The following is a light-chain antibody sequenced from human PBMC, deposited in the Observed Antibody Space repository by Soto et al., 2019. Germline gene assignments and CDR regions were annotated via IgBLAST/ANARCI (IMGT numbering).Light chain of an antibody. CDR1: QSISSY. CDR3: QQSYNTPLT. Sequence: DIRMTQSPSSLSASVGDRVTITCRASQSISSYLNWYQQKPGKAPKLLIYTASSLQSGVPSRFSGSGSGTDFTLTISSLQPEDFATYYCQQSYNTPLTFGGGTKVEIK. J-gene: IGKJ4*01. V-gene: IGKV1-39*01. CDR2: TAS.